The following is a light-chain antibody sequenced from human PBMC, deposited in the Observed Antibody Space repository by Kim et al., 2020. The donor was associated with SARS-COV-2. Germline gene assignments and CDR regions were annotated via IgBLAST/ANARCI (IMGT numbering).Light chain of an antibody. CDR1: QSLYSS. Sequence: PGERATLSRRASQSLYSSLAWYQQKPGQAPRLLIYDASNRATGIPVRFSGSGSGSGTDFTLTISSLEPEDFAVYYCQQRRNWPLTFGGGTKVDIK. J-gene: IGKJ4*01. V-gene: IGKV3-11*01. CDR3: QQRRNWPLT. CDR2: DAS.